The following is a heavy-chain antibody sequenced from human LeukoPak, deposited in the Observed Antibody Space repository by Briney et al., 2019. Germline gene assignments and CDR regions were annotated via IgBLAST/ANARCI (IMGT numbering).Heavy chain of an antibody. D-gene: IGHD7-27*01. CDR3: ASRKLRNDY. V-gene: IGHV4-61*01. J-gene: IGHJ4*02. CDR2: IYYTGT. Sequence: KPSETLSLTCTVSGGSISSGSYYWSWIRQSQGKGLGWIGYIYYTGTSYNPSLKSRVTISADPSKNQFSLKLISVTAADTAVYYCASRKLRNDYWGQGTLLTVST. CDR1: GGSISSGSYY.